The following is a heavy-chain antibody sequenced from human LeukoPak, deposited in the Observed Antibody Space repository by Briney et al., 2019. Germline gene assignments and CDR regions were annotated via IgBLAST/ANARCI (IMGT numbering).Heavy chain of an antibody. J-gene: IGHJ4*02. V-gene: IGHV3-21*03. CDR3: TRDQTPYY. CDR2: ISSSSSYI. Sequence: GGSLRLSCAASGFTFSNYSINWVRQAPGKGLEWVSSISSSSSYIYYADSVKGRFTISRDNAKNSLYLQMNSLKTEDTAVYYCTRDQTPYYWGQGTLVTVSS. CDR1: GFTFSNYS.